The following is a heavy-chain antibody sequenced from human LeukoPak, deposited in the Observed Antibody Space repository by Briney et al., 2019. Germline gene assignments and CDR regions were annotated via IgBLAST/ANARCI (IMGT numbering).Heavy chain of an antibody. V-gene: IGHV3-23*01. J-gene: IGHJ3*02. Sequence: GGSLRLSCAASGFTFSTYAMSWVRQAPGKGLEWVSAISANGGSTFYADSVKGRFTVSRDNSKNTLYLQMNSLRAEDTAVYYCAKMRDYDSSGYYFFGAFDIWGQGTVVTVSS. CDR3: AKMRDYDSSGYYFFGAFDI. D-gene: IGHD3-22*01. CDR2: ISANGGST. CDR1: GFTFSTYA.